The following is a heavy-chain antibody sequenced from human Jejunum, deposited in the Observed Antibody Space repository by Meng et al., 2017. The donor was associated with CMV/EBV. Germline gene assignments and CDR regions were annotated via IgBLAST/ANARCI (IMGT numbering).Heavy chain of an antibody. CDR3: ARADSKCVGTGRHLEY. CDR2: ISSSSNYI. D-gene: IGHD1-1*01. Sequence: AFSTYNMNWVRKAPGRGLEWVSSISSSSNYIYYADSVKGRFTISRDNTRNSLYLQMDGLRAEDTALYYCARADSKCVGTGRHLEYWGQGTLVTVSS. V-gene: IGHV3-21*01. J-gene: IGHJ4*02. CDR1: AFSTYN.